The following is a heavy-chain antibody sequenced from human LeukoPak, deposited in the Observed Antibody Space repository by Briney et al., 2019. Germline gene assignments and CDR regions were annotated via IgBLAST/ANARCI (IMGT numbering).Heavy chain of an antibody. V-gene: IGHV3-23*01. D-gene: IGHD5-18*01. CDR1: GITFSSYA. CDR3: AKVGYSYGWDHLDH. Sequence: GGSLRLSCAASGITFSSYAMSWVRQAPGKGLEWVSAISGSGGSTYYADSVKGRFTISRDNSMNTLYLQMNSLRAEDTAVYYCAKVGYSYGWDHLDHWGQGTLVTVSS. J-gene: IGHJ4*02. CDR2: ISGSGGST.